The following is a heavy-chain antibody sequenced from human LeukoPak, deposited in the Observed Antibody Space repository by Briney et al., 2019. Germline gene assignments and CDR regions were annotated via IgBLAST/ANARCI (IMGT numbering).Heavy chain of an antibody. D-gene: IGHD5-24*01. CDR1: GYTFTGYY. Sequence: GASVKVSCKASGYTFTGYYMHWVRQAPGQGLEWMGWINSNSGGTNYAQKFQGRVTMTRDTSISTVYMELSSLTSDDTAVYYCARVEMVTNFQFYYFDLWGTGTLVIVSS. CDR3: ARVEMVTNFQFYYFDL. V-gene: IGHV1-2*02. CDR2: INSNSGGT. J-gene: IGHJ4*02.